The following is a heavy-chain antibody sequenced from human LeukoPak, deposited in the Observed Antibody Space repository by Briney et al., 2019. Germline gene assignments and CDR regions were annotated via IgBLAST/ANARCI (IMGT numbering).Heavy chain of an antibody. CDR1: GGSISSYY. V-gene: IGHV4-59*01. J-gene: IGHJ5*02. D-gene: IGHD6-6*01. CDR3: ARGGSSSDWFDP. CDR2: IYYSGST. Sequence: ETLSLTCTVSGGSISSYYWSWIRQPPGKGLEWIGYIYYSGSTNYNPSLKSRVTISVDTSKNQFSLKLSSVTAADTAVYYCARGGSSSDWFDPWGQGTLVTVSS.